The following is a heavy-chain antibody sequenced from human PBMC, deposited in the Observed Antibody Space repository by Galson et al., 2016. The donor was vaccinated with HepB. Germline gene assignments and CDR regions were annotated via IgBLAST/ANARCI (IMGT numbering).Heavy chain of an antibody. V-gene: IGHV1-24*01. D-gene: IGHD6-19*01. CDR3: AIEYSSGWDLDH. CDR1: GYTLSELS. Sequence: SVKVSCKVPGYTLSELSMHWVRQAPGKGLEWMGRSDPEDGETIYAQNSQGRVTMTEDTSTDSAYMELSSLRSEDTAMYYCAIEYSSGWDLDHWGQGTLVTVSS. J-gene: IGHJ4*02. CDR2: SDPEDGET.